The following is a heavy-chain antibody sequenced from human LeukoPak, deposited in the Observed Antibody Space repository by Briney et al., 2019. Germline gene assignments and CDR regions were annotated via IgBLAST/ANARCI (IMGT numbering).Heavy chain of an antibody. Sequence: ASVKVSCKASGYTFTSYAMHWVRQAPGQRLEWMGWINAGNGNTKYSQKFQGRVTITRDTSASTAYMELSSLRSEDTAVYYCARAKDKVVPAAPGYWGQGTLVTVSS. D-gene: IGHD2-2*01. CDR1: GYTFTSYA. J-gene: IGHJ4*02. CDR3: ARAKDKVVPAAPGY. CDR2: INAGNGNT. V-gene: IGHV1-3*01.